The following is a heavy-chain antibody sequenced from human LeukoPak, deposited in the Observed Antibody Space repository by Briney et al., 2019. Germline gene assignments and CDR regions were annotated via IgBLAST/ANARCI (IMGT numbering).Heavy chain of an antibody. V-gene: IGHV4-31*03. CDR2: IYYSGSI. CDR1: GGSISSGGYY. Sequence: SQTLSLTCTVSGGSISSGGYYWSWIRQHPGKGLEWIGYIYYSGSIYYNPSLKSRVTISVDTSKNQFSLKLSSVTAADTAVYYCARDNYYYYGMDVWGQGTTVTVSS. J-gene: IGHJ6*02. CDR3: ARDNYYYYGMDV.